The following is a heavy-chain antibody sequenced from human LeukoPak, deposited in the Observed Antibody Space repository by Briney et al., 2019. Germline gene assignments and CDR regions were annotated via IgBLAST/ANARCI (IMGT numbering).Heavy chain of an antibody. CDR3: AKAPDYYDSSGPLDY. CDR2: ISWNSGSI. Sequence: GGSLRLSCAASGFTFDDYAMPWVRQAPGKGLEWVSGISWNSGSIGYADSVKGRFTISRDNAKNSLYLQMNSLRAEDTALYYCAKAPDYYDSSGPLDYWGQGTLVTVSS. D-gene: IGHD3-22*01. CDR1: GFTFDDYA. V-gene: IGHV3-9*01. J-gene: IGHJ4*02.